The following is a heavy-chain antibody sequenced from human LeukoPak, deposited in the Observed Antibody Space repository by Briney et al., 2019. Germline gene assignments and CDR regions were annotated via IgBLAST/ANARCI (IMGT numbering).Heavy chain of an antibody. CDR1: GFIFSTYA. D-gene: IGHD2-2*01. CDR3: ARDTKYAFDN. V-gene: IGHV3-23*01. Sequence: PGGSLRLSCATSGFIFSTYALSWVRQAPGKGLEWASSISGSGGSTYHADSVKGRFTISGDKAKNSVYLQMNSLRVEDTAVYYCARDTKYAFDNWGQGTLVTVSS. CDR2: ISGSGGST. J-gene: IGHJ4*02.